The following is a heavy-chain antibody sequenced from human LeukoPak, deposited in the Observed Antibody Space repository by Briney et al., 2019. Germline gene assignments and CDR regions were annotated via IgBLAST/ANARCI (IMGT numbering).Heavy chain of an antibody. CDR3: ARSIAVAGAPSDY. Sequence: GASVTVSFTASGYTFTSYGISWVRHAPGQGLEWMGWISAYNGNTNYAQKLQGRVTMTTDTSTSTAYMELRSLRSDDTAVYYCARSIAVAGAPSDYWGQGTLVTVSS. V-gene: IGHV1-18*01. J-gene: IGHJ4*02. CDR1: GYTFTSYG. CDR2: ISAYNGNT. D-gene: IGHD6-19*01.